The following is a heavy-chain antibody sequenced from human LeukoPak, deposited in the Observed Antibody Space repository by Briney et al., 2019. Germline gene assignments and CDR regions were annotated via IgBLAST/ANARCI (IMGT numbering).Heavy chain of an antibody. J-gene: IGHJ3*02. CDR2: IKQDGSEK. CDR1: GFTFSSYW. V-gene: IGHV3-7*01. Sequence: GGSLRLSCAASGFTFSSYWMSWVRQAPGKGLEWVANIKQDGSEKYYVDSVKGRFTISRDNAKNSLYLQMNSLRAEDTAVYYCARGLQETLAWLKALSAFDIWGQGTMATVSS. CDR3: ARGLQETLAWLKALSAFDI. D-gene: IGHD5-24*01.